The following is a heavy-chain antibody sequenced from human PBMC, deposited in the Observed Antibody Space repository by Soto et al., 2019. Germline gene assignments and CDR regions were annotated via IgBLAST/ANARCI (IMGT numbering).Heavy chain of an antibody. D-gene: IGHD2-15*01. Sequence: GWSLRLSCAASGFTLSTYWMHLVRQVPGKGLVWVSRISSGGTYTNYADSVKGRFTISRDSARNTLFLQMNYLTGEDTAVYYCARTFVDGMAGFGPWGQGTLVTVSS. CDR3: ARTFVDGMAGFGP. CDR1: GFTLSTYW. V-gene: IGHV3-74*01. J-gene: IGHJ5*02. CDR2: ISSGGTYT.